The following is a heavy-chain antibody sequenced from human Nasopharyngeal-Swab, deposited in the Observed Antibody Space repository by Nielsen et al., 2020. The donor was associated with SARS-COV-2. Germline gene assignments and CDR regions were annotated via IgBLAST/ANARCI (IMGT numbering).Heavy chain of an antibody. CDR2: INHSGST. D-gene: IGHD3-10*01. CDR1: GGSFSGYY. Sequence: SETLSLTCAVYGGSFSGYYWSWIRQPPGKGLEWFGEINHSGSTNYNPSLKSRVTISVDTSKNQFSLRLSSVTAADTAVYYCARGRRGSGIDYYYMDVWGKGTTVTVSS. J-gene: IGHJ6*03. CDR3: ARGRRGSGIDYYYMDV. V-gene: IGHV4-34*01.